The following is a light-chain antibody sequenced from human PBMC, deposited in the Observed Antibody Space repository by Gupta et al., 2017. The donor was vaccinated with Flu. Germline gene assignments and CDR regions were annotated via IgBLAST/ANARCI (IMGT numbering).Light chain of an antibody. Sequence: DIQLTQSPSFLSASVGDRVTITCRSSQGISSSFAWYQQKAGKAPNLLIYDAPTLQSGVPSRFSGSGSGTEFSLTISSLQPEDFATYYCQQLDRFPLTFGPGTKVDIK. CDR2: DAP. CDR1: QGISSS. CDR3: QQLDRFPLT. V-gene: IGKV1-9*01. J-gene: IGKJ3*01.